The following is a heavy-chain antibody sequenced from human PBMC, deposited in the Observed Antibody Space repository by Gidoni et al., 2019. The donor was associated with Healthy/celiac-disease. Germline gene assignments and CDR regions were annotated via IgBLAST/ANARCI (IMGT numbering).Heavy chain of an antibody. CDR3: AREGFGQTDAFDI. D-gene: IGHD3-10*01. CDR1: VGSISSGSYY. V-gene: IGHV4-61*02. Sequence: QVQLQESGPGLVKPSQTLSLTCTVSVGSISSGSYYWSWLRQPAGKGLEWIGRIYTSGSTNYNPSLKSRVTISVDTSKNQFSLKLSSVTAADTAVYYCAREGFGQTDAFDIWGQGTMVTVSS. CDR2: IYTSGST. J-gene: IGHJ3*02.